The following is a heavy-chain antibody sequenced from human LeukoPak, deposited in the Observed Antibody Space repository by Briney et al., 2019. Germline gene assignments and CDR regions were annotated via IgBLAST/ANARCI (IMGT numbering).Heavy chain of an antibody. D-gene: IGHD3-16*02. J-gene: IGHJ4*02. CDR3: ARGGSQYDYVWGTYRPSFDY. Sequence: PSETLSLTCAVNGESFNDFYWTWIRQPPGKGLEWIGEITHSGSTNYSPSLTSRVTISVDTSKKQFSLRVTSLTAADTGVCYCARGGSQYDYVWGTYRPSFDYWDEGTLVAVSS. V-gene: IGHV4-34*01. CDR2: ITHSGST. CDR1: GESFNDFY.